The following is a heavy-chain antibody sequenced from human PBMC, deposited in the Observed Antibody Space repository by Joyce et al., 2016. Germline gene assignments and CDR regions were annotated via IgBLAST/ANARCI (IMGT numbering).Heavy chain of an antibody. CDR1: GFTFSTYT. D-gene: IGHD2-2*01. CDR2: ISSSGTYI. CDR3: ARGSENIVVIPAAKSMDV. Sequence: EVQLVESGGGLVKPGGSLRLSCVASGFTFSTYTMNWVRQYPGKGLEWVSTISSSGTYIYYVDSVKGRFTISRDNAKNSLYLQMNSLRAEDTAVYYCARGSENIVVIPAAKSMDVWGQGTTVTVSS. V-gene: IGHV3-21*02. J-gene: IGHJ6*02.